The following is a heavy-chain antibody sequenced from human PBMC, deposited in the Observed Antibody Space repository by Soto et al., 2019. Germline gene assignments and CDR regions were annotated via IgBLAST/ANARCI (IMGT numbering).Heavy chain of an antibody. CDR2: ISGSGGST. CDR1: GFTFSSYA. J-gene: IGHJ4*02. CDR3: AKDRDSSSCIDY. D-gene: IGHD6-13*01. V-gene: IGHV3-23*01. Sequence: EVQLLESGGGLVQPRGSLRLSCAASGFTFSSYAMSWVRQAPGKGLEWVSAISGSGGSTYYADSVKGRFTISRDNSKNTLYLQMNSLRAEDTAVYYCAKDRDSSSCIDYWGQGTLVTVSS.